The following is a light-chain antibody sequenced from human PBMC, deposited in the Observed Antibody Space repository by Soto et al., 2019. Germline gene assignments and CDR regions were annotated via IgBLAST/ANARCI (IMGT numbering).Light chain of an antibody. CDR2: GSS. CDR1: QSLNSFY. CDR3: QQYDISPRT. J-gene: IGKJ1*01. Sequence: DIVLTQSPGTLSLSPGERATLSCRASQSLNSFYLAWYQQKPGQAPRLLIYGSSNRATGIPDRFSGSGSGTDFTLTISRLDPDDFAAYYCQQYDISPRTFGQGTKVEVK. V-gene: IGKV3-20*01.